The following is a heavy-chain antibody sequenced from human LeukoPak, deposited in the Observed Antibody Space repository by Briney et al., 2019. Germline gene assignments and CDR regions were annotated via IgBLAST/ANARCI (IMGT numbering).Heavy chain of an antibody. J-gene: IGHJ4*02. CDR1: GFTYSSFA. CDR2: ISYDGSAK. D-gene: IGHD6-19*01. CDR3: ARGSIAVAVGKYYFDY. V-gene: IGHV3-30*04. Sequence: GGSLRLSCAASGFTYSSFAMHWVRQAPGKGLEWVAIISYDGSAKYYADSVKGRFTISRDNSKNTLYLQMNSLRAEDTAVYYCARGSIAVAVGKYYFDYWGQGALVTVSS.